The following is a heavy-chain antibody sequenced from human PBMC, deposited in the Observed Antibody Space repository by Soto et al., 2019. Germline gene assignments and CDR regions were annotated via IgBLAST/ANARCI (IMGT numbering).Heavy chain of an antibody. CDR3: ARDRPFDN. D-gene: IGHD2-21*02. CDR2: ISGSGGST. J-gene: IGHJ4*02. CDR1: GFTFRSYD. V-gene: IGHV3-23*01. Sequence: EVQLLESGGGLVQPGGSLRLTCAASGFTFRSYDMSWVRRAPGKGLEWVSTISGSGGSTYYADSVKGRFTISRDNSKNTLYLQMNSLRAEDTAVYYCARDRPFDNWGQGTLVTVSS.